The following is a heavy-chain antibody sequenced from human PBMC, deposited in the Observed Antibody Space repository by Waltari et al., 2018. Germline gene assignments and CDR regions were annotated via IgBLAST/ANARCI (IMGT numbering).Heavy chain of an antibody. D-gene: IGHD3-3*01. Sequence: EVQLVESGGGLVQPGGSLRLSCAASGFTFSSSWMSWVCQAPGKGLEWVANIKQDGSEKYYVDSVKGRFTISRDNAKNSLYLQMNSLRAEDTAVYYCARDTIRGYFDYWGQGTLVTVSS. CDR1: GFTFSSSW. J-gene: IGHJ4*02. CDR2: IKQDGSEK. CDR3: ARDTIRGYFDY. V-gene: IGHV3-7*01.